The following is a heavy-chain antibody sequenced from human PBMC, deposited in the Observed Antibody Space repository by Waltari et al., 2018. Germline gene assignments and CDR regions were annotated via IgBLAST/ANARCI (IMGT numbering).Heavy chain of an antibody. J-gene: IGHJ4*02. CDR2: IYGSGNT. Sequence: QVQLQESGPGLVKPSGTLSLTCVVSGDSINNNHWWSWVRQAPGKGLEWIGQIYGSGNTIYNPSVKSRVTISADNSKNQFSLTLKSVTAADTALYFCARGLSQYGATTGFDYWGQGTRVSVSS. V-gene: IGHV4-4*02. CDR1: GDSINNNHW. D-gene: IGHD3-9*01. CDR3: ARGLSQYGATTGFDY.